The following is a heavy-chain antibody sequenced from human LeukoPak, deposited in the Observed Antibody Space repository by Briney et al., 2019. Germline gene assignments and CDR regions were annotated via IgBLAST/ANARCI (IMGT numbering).Heavy chain of an antibody. D-gene: IGHD2-15*01. CDR2: INPSDGST. Sequence: ASVKVFCKASGDSFTKYYMHWVRQAPGRGLEWMGIINPSDGSTTYTQKFQGRVTLTTDTSTSTANMEFSSLTSEDTAVYYCAPSVRSGGSYYFDYWGQGTLVTVSS. J-gene: IGHJ4*02. CDR1: GDSFTKYY. CDR3: APSVRSGGSYYFDY. V-gene: IGHV1-46*01.